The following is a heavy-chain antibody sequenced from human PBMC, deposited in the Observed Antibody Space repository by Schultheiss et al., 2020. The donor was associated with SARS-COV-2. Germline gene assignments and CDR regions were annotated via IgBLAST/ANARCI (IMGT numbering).Heavy chain of an antibody. CDR1: GGSISSYY. J-gene: IGHJ6*02. Sequence: SETLSLTCTVSGGSISSYYWSWIRQPPGKGLEWIGYIYYSGSTNYNPSLKSRVTISVDTSKNQFSLKLSSVTAADTAVYYCARGGSYYYYYGMDVWGQGTTVTVSS. CDR3: ARGGSYYYYYGMDV. CDR2: IYYSGST. D-gene: IGHD1-26*01. V-gene: IGHV4-59*01.